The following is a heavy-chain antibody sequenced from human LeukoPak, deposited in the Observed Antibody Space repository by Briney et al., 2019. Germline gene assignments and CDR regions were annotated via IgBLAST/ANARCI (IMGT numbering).Heavy chain of an antibody. Sequence: SETLSLTCAVYGGSFSGYYWSWIRQPPGKGLEWIGEINHSGSTNYNPSPKSRVTISVDTSKNQFSLKLSSVTAADTAVYYCARGVATMIVVVIAGYYFDYWGQGTLVTVSS. CDR1: GGSFSGYY. CDR3: ARGVATMIVVVIAGYYFDY. V-gene: IGHV4-34*01. J-gene: IGHJ4*02. D-gene: IGHD3-22*01. CDR2: INHSGST.